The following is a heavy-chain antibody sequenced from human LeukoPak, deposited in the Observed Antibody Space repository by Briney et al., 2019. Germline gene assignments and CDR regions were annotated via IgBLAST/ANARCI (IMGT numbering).Heavy chain of an antibody. J-gene: IGHJ4*02. D-gene: IGHD3-3*01. CDR2: INPSGGST. CDR3: ARLHWDYDFWSGYYPNY. V-gene: IGHV1-46*01. Sequence: ASVKVSCKASGYTFTSYYMHWVRQAPGQGLEWMGIINPSGGSTSYAQKFQGRVTMTRDTSTSTVYMELSSLRSEDTAVYYCARLHWDYDFWSGYYPNYWGQGTLVTVSS. CDR1: GYTFTSYY.